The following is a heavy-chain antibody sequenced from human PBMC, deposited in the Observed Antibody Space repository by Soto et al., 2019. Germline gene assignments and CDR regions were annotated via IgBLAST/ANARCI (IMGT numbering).Heavy chain of an antibody. V-gene: IGHV4-59*12. CDR2: IYYSGST. Sequence: PSETLSLTCTVSGGSISSYYWSWIRQPPGKGLEWIGYIYYSGSTNYNPSLKSRVTISVDRSKNQFSLKLSSVTAEDTAVYYCARERGYYYGSGYWGQGTLVTVSS. CDR1: GGSISSYY. J-gene: IGHJ4*02. CDR3: ARERGYYYGSGY. D-gene: IGHD3-10*01.